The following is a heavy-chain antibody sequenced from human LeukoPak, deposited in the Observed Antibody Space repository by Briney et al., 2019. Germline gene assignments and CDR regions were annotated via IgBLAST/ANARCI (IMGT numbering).Heavy chain of an antibody. CDR1: GFTFNNYA. CDR3: AKDGIGGIYYDSSGYFDY. J-gene: IGHJ4*02. D-gene: IGHD3-22*01. CDR2: ISGSGGST. V-gene: IGHV3-23*01. Sequence: PGGSLRLSCAASGFTFNNYAMSWVRQAPGEGLEWVSAISGSGGSTYYADPLKGRFTISRDNSKNTLYLQMNSLRAEDTALYYCAKDGIGGIYYDSSGYFDYWGQGTLVTVSS.